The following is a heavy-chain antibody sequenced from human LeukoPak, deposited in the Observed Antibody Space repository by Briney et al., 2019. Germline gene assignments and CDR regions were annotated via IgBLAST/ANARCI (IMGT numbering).Heavy chain of an antibody. D-gene: IGHD5-18*01. V-gene: IGHV3-23*01. CDR3: ASGVDTAEEIQY. CDR1: GFTFSSYS. Sequence: GGSLRLSCAASGFTFSSYSMNWVRQAPGKGLEWVSGISGSGGSTYYADSVKGRFTISRDNSKNTLYLQMNSLRPEDTALYYCASGVDTAEEIQYWGQGTLVTVSS. J-gene: IGHJ4*02. CDR2: ISGSGGST.